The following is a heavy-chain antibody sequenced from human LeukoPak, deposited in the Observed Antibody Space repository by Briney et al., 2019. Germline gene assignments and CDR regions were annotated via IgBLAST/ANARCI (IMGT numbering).Heavy chain of an antibody. CDR1: GFTFSSYA. D-gene: IGHD6-13*01. J-gene: IGHJ5*02. V-gene: IGHV3-64*04. Sequence: GGSLRLSCSASGFTFSSYAMHWVRQAPGKGLEYVSAINSNGYSTYYADSVKGRFTISRDNSKNTVYLQMNSLRAEDTAVYYCARGLPGIAAAGNWFDPWGQGTLVTVSS. CDR3: ARGLPGIAAAGNWFDP. CDR2: INSNGYST.